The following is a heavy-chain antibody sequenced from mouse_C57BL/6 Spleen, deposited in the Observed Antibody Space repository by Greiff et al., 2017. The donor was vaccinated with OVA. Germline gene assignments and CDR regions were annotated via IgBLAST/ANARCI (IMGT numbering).Heavy chain of an antibody. Sequence: QVQLQQPGAELVKPGASVKLSCKASGYTFTSYWMHWVKQRPGQGLEWIGMIHPNSGSTNYNEKFKSKATLTVDKSSSTAYMQLSSLTSEDSAVYYCARSRGQLRLEEDYAMDYWGQGTSVTVSS. CDR1: GYTFTSYW. CDR3: ARSRGQLRLEEDYAMDY. CDR2: IHPNSGST. J-gene: IGHJ4*01. V-gene: IGHV1-64*01. D-gene: IGHD3-2*02.